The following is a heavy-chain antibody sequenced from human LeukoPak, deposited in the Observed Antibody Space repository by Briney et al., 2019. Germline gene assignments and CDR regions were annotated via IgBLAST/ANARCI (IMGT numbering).Heavy chain of an antibody. CDR3: ARVVPDPDGVWYFDY. CDR2: ISSSSSYI. Sequence: PGGSLRLSCAASGFTFSSYSMNWVRQAPGKGLEWVSSISSSSSYIYYADSVKGRFTISRDNAKNSLYLQMNSLRAEDPAVYYCARVVPDPDGVWYFDYWGQGTLVTVSS. V-gene: IGHV3-21*01. J-gene: IGHJ4*02. CDR1: GFTFSSYS. D-gene: IGHD2-2*01.